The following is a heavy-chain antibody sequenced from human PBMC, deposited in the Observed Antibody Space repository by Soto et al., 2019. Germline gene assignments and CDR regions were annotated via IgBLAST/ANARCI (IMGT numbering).Heavy chain of an antibody. CDR1: GGYISSYY. Sequence: SEPLSLTCTVSGGYISSYYWRWIRQPPGTGLEWIGYIYYSGSTNYNPSLKSRVTISVDTSMNQFSLKLSSVPAADTAVHYCARGNHAHEDDPGRFLEWLITVGDAFDIWGQGTMVTVSS. CDR2: IYYSGST. D-gene: IGHD3-3*01. J-gene: IGHJ3*02. CDR3: ARGNHAHEDDPGRFLEWLITVGDAFDI. V-gene: IGHV4-59*01.